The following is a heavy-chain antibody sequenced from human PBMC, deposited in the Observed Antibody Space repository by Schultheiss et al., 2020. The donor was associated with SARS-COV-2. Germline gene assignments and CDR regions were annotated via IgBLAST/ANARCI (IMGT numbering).Heavy chain of an antibody. J-gene: IGHJ5*02. CDR3: ARDNPLEGDFWSGYWGESWFDP. CDR2: ISSSSSYI. D-gene: IGHD3-3*01. V-gene: IGHV3-21*01. CDR1: GFMFSSYS. Sequence: GGSLRLSCAASGFMFSSYSMNWVRQAPGKGLEWVSSISSSSSYIYYADSVKGRFTISRDNAKNSLYLQMNSLRAEDTAVYYCARDNPLEGDFWSGYWGESWFDPWGQGTLVTVSS.